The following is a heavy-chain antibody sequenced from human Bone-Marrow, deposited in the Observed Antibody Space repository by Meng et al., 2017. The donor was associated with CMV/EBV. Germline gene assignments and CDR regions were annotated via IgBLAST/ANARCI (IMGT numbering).Heavy chain of an antibody. V-gene: IGHV4-38-2*02. CDR2: IYHSGST. CDR3: AREGYHFWSGYYYYYGMGV. Sequence: SETLSLTCTVSGYSISSVYYWGWIRQPPGKGLEWIGTIYHSGSTYYNPSLKSRVTISVDTSKNQFSLKLSSVTAADTAVYYCAREGYHFWSGYYYYYGMGVWGQGTTVTVSS. D-gene: IGHD3-3*01. CDR1: GYSISSVYY. J-gene: IGHJ6*02.